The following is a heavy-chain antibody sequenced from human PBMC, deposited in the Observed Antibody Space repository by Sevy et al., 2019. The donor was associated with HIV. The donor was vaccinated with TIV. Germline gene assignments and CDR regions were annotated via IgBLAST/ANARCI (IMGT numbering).Heavy chain of an antibody. CDR2: IRFKANVYAT. Sequence: GGSLRLSCAASGFIFSGSTMHWVRQASGKGLEWIGRIRFKANVYATTYAASLKGRFTISRDDSKNTAYLQMNSLKTEDTAVYYCIRQVVAVARDYFDYWGQGTLVTVSS. V-gene: IGHV3-73*01. CDR3: IRQVVAVARDYFDY. J-gene: IGHJ4*02. CDR1: GFIFSGST. D-gene: IGHD6-19*01.